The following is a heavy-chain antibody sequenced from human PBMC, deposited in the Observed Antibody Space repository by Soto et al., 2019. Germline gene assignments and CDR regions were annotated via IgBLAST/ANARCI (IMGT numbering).Heavy chain of an antibody. CDR2: IYSGGNT. V-gene: IGHV3-53*01. CDR1: GFSVSTNY. J-gene: IGHJ4*02. D-gene: IGHD1-26*01. Sequence: GGSLRLSCAASGFSVSTNYMSWVCQAPGKGLEWVSVIYSGGNTFYTDSVKGRFIISRDIYKNTLFLQMNSLRAEDTAVYYCARDFPLSEYRFSGSYYYNHWGQGTLITAPQ. CDR3: ARDFPLSEYRFSGSYYYNH.